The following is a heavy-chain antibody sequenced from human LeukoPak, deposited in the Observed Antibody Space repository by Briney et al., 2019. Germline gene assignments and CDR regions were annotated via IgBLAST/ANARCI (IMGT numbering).Heavy chain of an antibody. CDR2: ISISGSYI. J-gene: IGHJ4*02. D-gene: IGHD3-10*01. CDR3: ARDSVSEGLLWFGGSVWIDY. V-gene: IGHV3-21*01. Sequence: GGSLRLSCAASGFTFSSYSMNWVRQPPGKGLEWVSSISISGSYIYYADSVKGRFTISRDNAKTSLYLQMNSLRAEETAVYYCARDSVSEGLLWFGGSVWIDYWGQGTLVTVSS. CDR1: GFTFSSYS.